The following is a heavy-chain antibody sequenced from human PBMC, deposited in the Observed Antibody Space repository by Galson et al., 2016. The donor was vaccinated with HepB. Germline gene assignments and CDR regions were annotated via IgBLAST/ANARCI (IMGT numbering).Heavy chain of an antibody. CDR1: GFTFTTCA. D-gene: IGHD6-19*01. CDR2: ISGAGANT. CDR3: AKGLKTVAGNFDS. J-gene: IGHJ4*02. V-gene: IGHV3-23*01. Sequence: SLRLSCAASGFTFTTCAMSWVRQGPGKGLEWVSTISGAGANTYYADSVKGRFTISRDNSKNTLYLQMNSLRAEDTAIYYCAKGLKTVAGNFDSWGQGALVTVSS.